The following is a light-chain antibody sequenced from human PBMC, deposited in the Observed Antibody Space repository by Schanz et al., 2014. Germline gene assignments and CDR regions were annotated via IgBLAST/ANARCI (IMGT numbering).Light chain of an antibody. V-gene: IGKV2-28*01. CDR3: MQSLQTPFT. CDR1: QSLLHSTGFNY. Sequence: DIVLTQSPLSLPVTPGEPASISCRSSQSLLHSTGFNYVAWYLQKPGQSPQLLIYLGASRASWVSDRFSGSGSGTDFTLKVSRVEAEDVGVYYCMQSLQTPFTFGQGTKLEI. J-gene: IGKJ2*01. CDR2: LGA.